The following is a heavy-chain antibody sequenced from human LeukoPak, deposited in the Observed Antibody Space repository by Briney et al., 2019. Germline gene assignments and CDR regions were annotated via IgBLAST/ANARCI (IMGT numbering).Heavy chain of an antibody. D-gene: IGHD5-18*01. CDR3: AKDLKGSTAMIPDY. CDR2: ISGGGSGT. J-gene: IGHJ4*02. CDR1: GFTFSSYA. V-gene: IGHV3-23*01. Sequence: GGSLRLSCAASGFTFSSYAMSWVRRTPGKGLDWVSTISGGGSGTYYAASVKGRFTISRDNSKNTLYLQMDSLRVEGTAVYYCAKDLKGSTAMIPDYWGQGTLVTVSS.